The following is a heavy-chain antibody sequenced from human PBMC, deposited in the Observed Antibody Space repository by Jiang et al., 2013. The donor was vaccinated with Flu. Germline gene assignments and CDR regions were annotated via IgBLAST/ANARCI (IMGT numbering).Heavy chain of an antibody. J-gene: IGHJ6*02. CDR1: GDSVSSKSAA. CDR2: TYYGSKWSF. Sequence: SGDSVSSKSAAWNWIRQSPLTGLEWLGRTYYGSKWSFDYAISVKSRITINGDISKNQFSLQLNSVTPEDSAVYYCARGRVNYYAMDVWGQGTTVTVS. CDR3: ARGRVNYYAMDV. V-gene: IGHV6-1*01.